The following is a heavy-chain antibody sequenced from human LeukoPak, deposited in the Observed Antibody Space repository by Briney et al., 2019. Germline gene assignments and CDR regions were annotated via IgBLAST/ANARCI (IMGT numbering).Heavy chain of an antibody. CDR2: IIPILGIA. J-gene: IGHJ3*02. CDR3: ARGAAAGTDAFDI. CDR1: GGTFSSYA. Sequence: SVKVSCKASGGTFSSYAISWVRQAPGQGLEWMGRIIPILGIANYAQKFQGRVTITADKSTSTAYMELSSLRSEDTAVYYCARGAAAGTDAFDIWGQGTMVTVSS. D-gene: IGHD6-13*01. V-gene: IGHV1-69*04.